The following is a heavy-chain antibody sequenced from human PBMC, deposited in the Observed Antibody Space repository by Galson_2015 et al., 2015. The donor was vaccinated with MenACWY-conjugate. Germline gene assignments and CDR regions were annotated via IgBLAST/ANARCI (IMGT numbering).Heavy chain of an antibody. Sequence: SVKVSCKASGYTFTTYYMHWVRQAPGQGLEWMGIIRPSGDDGTTYAQKFQGRVTMTRDTSTSTVYMDLSSLRSEDTAVYYCVREYRGGSFDYWGQGTLVIVSS. D-gene: IGHD1-26*01. CDR1: GYTFTTYY. CDR2: IRPSGDDGT. CDR3: VREYRGGSFDY. J-gene: IGHJ4*02. V-gene: IGHV1-46*01.